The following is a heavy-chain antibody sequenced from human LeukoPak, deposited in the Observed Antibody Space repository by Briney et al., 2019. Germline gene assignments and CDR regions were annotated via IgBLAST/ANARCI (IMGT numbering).Heavy chain of an antibody. CDR1: GGSFSGYY. J-gene: IGHJ6*03. D-gene: IGHD3-3*01. CDR2: INHSGST. V-gene: IGHV4-34*01. CDR3: ARGRRFWSGYPRTDYYYYYMDV. Sequence: PSETLSLTCAVYGGSFSGYYWSWIRQPPGKGLEWIGEINHSGSTNYNPSLKSRVTISVDTSKNQFSLKLSSVAAADTAVYYCARGRRFWSGYPRTDYYYYYMDVWGKGTTVTVSS.